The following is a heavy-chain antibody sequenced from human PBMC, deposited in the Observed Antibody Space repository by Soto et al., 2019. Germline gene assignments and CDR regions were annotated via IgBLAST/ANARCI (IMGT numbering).Heavy chain of an antibody. CDR1: GYTFTSYG. CDR2: IIPIFGTA. CDR3: AIRPYSTGPLDFQH. V-gene: IGHV1-69*13. Sequence: ASVKVSCKASGYTFTSYGISWVRQAPGQGLEWMGGIIPIFGTANYAQKFQGRITITADESTSTAYMELSSLRSEDTAVYYCAIRPYSTGPLDFQHWGQGTLVTVSS. J-gene: IGHJ1*01. D-gene: IGHD6-25*01.